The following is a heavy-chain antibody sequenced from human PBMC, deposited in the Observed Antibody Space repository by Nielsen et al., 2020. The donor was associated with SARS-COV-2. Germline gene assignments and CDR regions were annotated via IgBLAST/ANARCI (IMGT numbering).Heavy chain of an antibody. D-gene: IGHD3-16*01. Sequence: SGPTLVKPTQTLTLTCSFSGFSLTTTGVGVGWIRQPPGKALQWLADIYWDDEKRFSPSLRSRLTISKDTSRNQVILTLTNTDIMDTGTYYCAHTGLLWPGDNWYDPWGQGTLVSVSS. CDR3: AHTGLLWPGDNWYDP. CDR2: IYWDDEK. CDR1: GFSLTTTGVG. J-gene: IGHJ5*02. V-gene: IGHV2-5*02.